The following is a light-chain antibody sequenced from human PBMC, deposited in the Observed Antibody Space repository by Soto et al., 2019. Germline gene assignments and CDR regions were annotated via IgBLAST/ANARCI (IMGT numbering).Light chain of an antibody. Sequence: QSALTQPASVSGSRGQSITISCTGTSSDVGAYNFVSWYQQHPGKLPKLMIFDVSRRPSGVSDRFSGSKSGNTASLTISGLQAEDEVDYYSSRCSSGSTIVFGRGPKVTLL. J-gene: IGLJ1*01. CDR1: SSDVGAYNF. CDR3: SRCSSGSTIV. V-gene: IGLV2-14*03. CDR2: DVS.